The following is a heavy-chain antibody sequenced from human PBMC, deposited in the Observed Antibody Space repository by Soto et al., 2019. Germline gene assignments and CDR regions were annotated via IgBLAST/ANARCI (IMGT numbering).Heavy chain of an antibody. CDR2: FYPDDSDS. CDR3: ARFGGPGLSHNWFDS. D-gene: IGHD3-3*01. J-gene: IGHJ5*02. V-gene: IGHV5-51*01. Sequence: GESLKISCQVSGYRFTDYWIGWVRQIPGKGLEWMGIFYPDDSDSRYNPSFQGHVTFSADKSITTAYLQWSSLKASDSAMYYCARFGGPGLSHNWFDSWGQGTPVTVSS. CDR1: GYRFTDYW.